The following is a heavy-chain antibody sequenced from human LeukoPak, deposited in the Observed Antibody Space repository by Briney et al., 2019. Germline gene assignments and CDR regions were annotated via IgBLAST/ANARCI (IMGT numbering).Heavy chain of an antibody. V-gene: IGHV4-39*01. CDR1: GGSISSSSYY. CDR3: ARIGEATQHMSSGGIDY. J-gene: IGHJ4*02. Sequence: SETLSLTCTVSGGSISSSSYYWGWIRQPPGKGLEWIGSIYYSGSTYYNPSLKSRVTISVDTSKNQFSLKLSSVTAADTAVYYCARIGEATQHMSSGGIDYWGQGTLVTVSS. CDR2: IYYSGST. D-gene: IGHD1-26*01.